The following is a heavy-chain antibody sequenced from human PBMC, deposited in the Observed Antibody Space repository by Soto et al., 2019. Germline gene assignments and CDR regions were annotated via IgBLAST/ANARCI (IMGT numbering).Heavy chain of an antibody. CDR3: AREWDHAFSLGY. Sequence: QVQLQESGPGLVKPSGILSLTCAVSGGSITDKWWSWIRQTPGKGLEWIGEIYHSGSTNYNPSLKTRVTMSVDKSTNDFSLKLYSLTVAETAIYYCAREWDHAFSLGYWGQGTLVTVSS. CDR2: IYHSGST. V-gene: IGHV4-4*02. CDR1: GGSITDKW. D-gene: IGHD1-26*01. J-gene: IGHJ4*02.